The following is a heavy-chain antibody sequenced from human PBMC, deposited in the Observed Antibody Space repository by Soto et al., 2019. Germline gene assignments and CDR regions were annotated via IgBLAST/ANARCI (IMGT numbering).Heavy chain of an antibody. Sequence: EVQLLESGGGLVQPGGSLRLSCAASGFTFSSYAMSWVRQAPGKGLEWVSAISGSGGSTYYADSVKGRFTISRDNSKNRLYLQINALGDEDTAVYYCAKFGGCQGLARHIGVGLFPTGCDYRGQGTLVTVSS. CDR1: GFTFSSYA. D-gene: IGHD3-16*01. J-gene: IGHJ4*02. V-gene: IGHV3-23*01. CDR3: AKFGGCQGLARHIGVGLFPTGCDY. CDR2: ISGSGGST.